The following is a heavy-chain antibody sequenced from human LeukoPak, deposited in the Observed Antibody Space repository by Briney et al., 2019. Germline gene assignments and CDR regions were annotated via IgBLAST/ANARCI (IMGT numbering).Heavy chain of an antibody. CDR1: GGSISSSSYY. CDR3: ARHRDYSIDYFDY. CDR2: IYYSGST. D-gene: IGHD4-11*01. Sequence: PSETLSLTCTVSGGSISSSSYYWVWIRQPPGKGLEWIGSIYYSGSTYYNPSLKSRVTISVDTSKNQFSLKVNSVTAADTAVYYCARHRDYSIDYFDYWGQGTLVTVSS. J-gene: IGHJ4*02. V-gene: IGHV4-39*01.